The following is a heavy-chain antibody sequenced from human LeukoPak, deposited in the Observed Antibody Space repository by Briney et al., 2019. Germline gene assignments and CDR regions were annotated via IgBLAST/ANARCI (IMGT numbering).Heavy chain of an antibody. V-gene: IGHV3-23*01. CDR2: ISRSGGST. CDR3: AKADGNSGYDFLDFDY. D-gene: IGHD5-12*01. J-gene: IGHJ4*02. CDR1: GFTFSTCG. Sequence: GGSLRLSCAASGFTFSTCGMSWVRQAPGKGLEWVSAISRSGGSTYYADSVKGRFTIPRDNSKNTLYVQMNSLRAEDTAIYYCAKADGNSGYDFLDFDYWGQGALVTVSS.